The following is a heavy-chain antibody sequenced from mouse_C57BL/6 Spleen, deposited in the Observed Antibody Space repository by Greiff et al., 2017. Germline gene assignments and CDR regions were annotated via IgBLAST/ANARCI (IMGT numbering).Heavy chain of an antibody. D-gene: IGHD2-10*02. Sequence: EVQVVASGGGLVQPGGSMKLSCVASGFTFSNYWMNWVRQSPEKGLEWVAQIRLKSDNYATHYAESVKGRFTISRDDSKSSVYLQMNNLRAEDTGIYYCTRSEYNYAMDYWGQGTSVTVSS. V-gene: IGHV6-3*01. CDR1: GFTFSNYW. CDR3: TRSEYNYAMDY. J-gene: IGHJ4*01. CDR2: IRLKSDNYAT.